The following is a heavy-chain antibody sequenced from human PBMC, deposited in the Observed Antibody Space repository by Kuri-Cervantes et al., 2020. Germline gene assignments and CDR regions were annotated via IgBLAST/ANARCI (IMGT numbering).Heavy chain of an antibody. CDR2: ISYDGSNK. V-gene: IGHV3-30-3*02. CDR1: GFTFSNFS. CDR3: ANDPGYSSGWFGYYYYYYMDV. J-gene: IGHJ6*03. D-gene: IGHD6-19*01. Sequence: GGSLRLSCAASGFTFSNFSMNWVRQAPGKGLDWVAVISYDGSNKYYADSVKGRFIISRDNPKNTLYLQMNSLRAEDTAVYYCANDPGYSSGWFGYYYYYYMDVWGKGTTVTVSS.